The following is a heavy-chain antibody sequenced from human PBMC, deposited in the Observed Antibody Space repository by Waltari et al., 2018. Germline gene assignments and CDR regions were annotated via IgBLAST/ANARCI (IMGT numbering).Heavy chain of an antibody. Sequence: EVRLVESGGALVQPGGSLRLSCEVSGFSISGSWMSWVRQAPGKRLEWLANIKEDGSQTFYADSVKRRFTISRDNAGNSLFMHLNRLRADDTAVYFCARSHFDFLTGSEYYFDYWGQGTVVTVSS. CDR1: GFSISGSW. CDR3: ARSHFDFLTGSEYYFDY. V-gene: IGHV3-7*01. J-gene: IGHJ4*02. D-gene: IGHD3-9*01. CDR2: IKEDGSQT.